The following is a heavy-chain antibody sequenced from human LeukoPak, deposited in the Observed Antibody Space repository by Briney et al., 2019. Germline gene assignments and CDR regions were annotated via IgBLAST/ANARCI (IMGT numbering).Heavy chain of an antibody. CDR3: ARASQVAYCSSTSCQNWFDP. D-gene: IGHD2-2*01. J-gene: IGHJ5*02. V-gene: IGHV3-7*03. CDR2: INLDGSEK. CDR1: GFTFSNYW. Sequence: GGSLRLSCATSGFTFSNYWMSWVRQAPGKGLEWVAYINLDGSEKDYVDSVKGRFTISRDNAKNSLYLQMNALRAEDTAVYYCARASQVAYCSSTSCQNWFDPWGQGTLVTVSS.